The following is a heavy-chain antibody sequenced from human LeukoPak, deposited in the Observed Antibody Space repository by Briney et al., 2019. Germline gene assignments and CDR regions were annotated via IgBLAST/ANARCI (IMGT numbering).Heavy chain of an antibody. CDR1: GYSISSGYF. CDR3: ARAHYDILTGTDHYYYYGMDV. CDR2: IYHSGST. V-gene: IGHV4-38-2*02. J-gene: IGHJ6*02. D-gene: IGHD3-9*01. Sequence: SETLSLTCTVSGYSISSGYFWGWIRQLPGKGLEWIGSIYHSGSTYYNPSLRSRVTISVDTSKNQFSLKLSSVTAADTAVYYCARAHYDILTGTDHYYYYGMDVWGQGTTVTVSS.